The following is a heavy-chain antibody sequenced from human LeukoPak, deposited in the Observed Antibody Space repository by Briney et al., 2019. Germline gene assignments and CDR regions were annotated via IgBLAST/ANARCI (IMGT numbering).Heavy chain of an antibody. CDR2: INHSGST. CDR1: GGSFSGYY. CDR3: ARRVTTRLPFRY. J-gene: IGHJ4*02. Sequence: SETLSLTCAVYGGSFSGYYWSWIRQPPGKGLEWIGEINHSGSTNYNPSLKSRVTISVDTSKKQFSLKLTSVTAADTAVYYCARRVTTRLPFRYWGQGTLVTVSS. D-gene: IGHD4-17*01. V-gene: IGHV4-34*01.